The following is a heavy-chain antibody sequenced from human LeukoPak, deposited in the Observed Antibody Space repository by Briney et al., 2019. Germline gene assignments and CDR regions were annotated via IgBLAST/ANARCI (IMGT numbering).Heavy chain of an antibody. V-gene: IGHV4-30-4*08. CDR1: GGSINTANYY. CDR2: ISYSGTP. Sequence: PSQTLSLTCNVSGGSINTANYYWTWIRQPPGKGLEWIGYISYSGTPYYNPSLNSRVTISSDTSKNQFSLILNSVTAADTAMYYCARDRYGDFEDYWGQGTLVTVSS. CDR3: ARDRYGDFEDY. D-gene: IGHD4-17*01. J-gene: IGHJ4*02.